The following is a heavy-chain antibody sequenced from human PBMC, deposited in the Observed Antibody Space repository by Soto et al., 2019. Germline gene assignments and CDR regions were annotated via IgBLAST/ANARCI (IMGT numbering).Heavy chain of an antibody. Sequence: SVKVSCKASGGTFSSYAISWVRQAPGQGLEWMGGIIPIFGTANYAQKFQGRVSITADESTSTAYMELSSLRSEDTAVYYCASQIGRDGYNYGYWGQGTLVTVSS. CDR3: ASQIGRDGYNYGY. V-gene: IGHV1-69*13. CDR2: IIPIFGTA. J-gene: IGHJ4*02. CDR1: GGTFSSYA. D-gene: IGHD5-12*01.